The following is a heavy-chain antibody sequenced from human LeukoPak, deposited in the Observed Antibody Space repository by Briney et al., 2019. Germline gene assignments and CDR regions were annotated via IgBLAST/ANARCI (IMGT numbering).Heavy chain of an antibody. Sequence: SETLSLTRAVYGGSFSGHYWSWIRQPPGKGLEWIGEINHSGSTNYNPSLKSRVTISVDTSKNQFSLKLSSVTAADTAVYYCARLDIYWYFDLWGRGTLVTVSS. CDR2: INHSGST. V-gene: IGHV4-34*01. CDR1: GGSFSGHY. J-gene: IGHJ2*01. CDR3: ARLDIYWYFDL. D-gene: IGHD2-15*01.